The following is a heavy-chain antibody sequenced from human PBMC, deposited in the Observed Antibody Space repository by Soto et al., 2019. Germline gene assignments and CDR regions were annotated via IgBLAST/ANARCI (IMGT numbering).Heavy chain of an antibody. Sequence: EVQLAESGGGLVQPGRSLSLSCAASGFTFDAYFMHWVRQAPGKGLEWISGISWNSNSIGYADSVKGRFIISRDNAKNVLYLEMNSLRIEDTAVYYCAKEAYGMDAWGQGTTVNVS. CDR1: GFTFDAYF. J-gene: IGHJ6*02. CDR3: AKEAYGMDA. V-gene: IGHV3-9*01. CDR2: ISWNSNSI.